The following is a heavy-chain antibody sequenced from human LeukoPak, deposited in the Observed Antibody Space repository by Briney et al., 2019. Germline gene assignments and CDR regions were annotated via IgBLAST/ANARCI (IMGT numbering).Heavy chain of an antibody. CDR3: ARESTWNDY. V-gene: IGHV1-46*01. CDR2: INPSGGST. CDR1: GYTFTSYY. D-gene: IGHD2/OR15-2a*01. Sequence: ASVKVSCKASGYTFTSYYIHWARQAPGQGLEWVGLINPSGGSTSYAQKFQGRVTMTRDTSTSTVYMELSSLRSEDAALYYCARESTWNDYWGQGTLVTVSS. J-gene: IGHJ4*02.